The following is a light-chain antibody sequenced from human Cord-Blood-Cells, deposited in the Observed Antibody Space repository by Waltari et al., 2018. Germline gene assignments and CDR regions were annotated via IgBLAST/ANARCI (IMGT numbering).Light chain of an antibody. V-gene: IGLV3-21*03. CDR1: NIGSKS. Sequence: SYVLTQPLSVSVAPGKTARGTCGGNNIGSKSVHWYQQKPGQAPVLVVYDDSDRPSGIPERFSGSNPGNTSTLTISRVEAGDEADYYWQVWDSSSDPPVFGGGTKLTVL. CDR3: QVWDSSSDPPV. J-gene: IGLJ2*01. CDR2: DDS.